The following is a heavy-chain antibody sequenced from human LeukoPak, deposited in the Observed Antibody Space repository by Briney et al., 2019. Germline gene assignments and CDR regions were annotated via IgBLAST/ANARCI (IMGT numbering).Heavy chain of an antibody. CDR1: GITLRNYG. Sequence: GGSLRLSCAVSGITLRNYGMSWVRQAPGKGLEWVAGISDSGGRTKYADSVKGRFTISRDNAKNTLYLQMNSLRAEDTAVYFCAKRGVVIRVILVGFHKEAYYFDSWGQGALVTVSS. V-gene: IGHV3-23*01. D-gene: IGHD3-22*01. CDR3: AKRGVVIRVILVGFHKEAYYFDS. CDR2: ISDSGGRT. J-gene: IGHJ4*02.